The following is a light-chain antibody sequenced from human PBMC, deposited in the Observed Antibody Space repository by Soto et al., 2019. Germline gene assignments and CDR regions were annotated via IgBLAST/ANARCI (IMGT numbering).Light chain of an antibody. Sequence: EIMMTQSPAILSVSPGERATLSCRASQSVSINLAWYQQKPGQSPGLLLYGASNRASGIPDRFAGSGSGTDFTLTISRLEPEDFAVYYCQQYGSSPPTFGEGTTVEFK. V-gene: IGKV3-20*01. J-gene: IGKJ4*01. CDR2: GAS. CDR1: QSVSIN. CDR3: QQYGSSPPT.